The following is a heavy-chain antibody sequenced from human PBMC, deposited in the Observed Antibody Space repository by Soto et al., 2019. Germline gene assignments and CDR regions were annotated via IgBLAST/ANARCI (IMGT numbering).Heavy chain of an antibody. Sequence: GGSLRLSCAASGFTFSSYSMNWVRQAPGKGLEWVSSISSSSSYIYYADSVKGRFTISRDNAKNSLYPQMNSLRAEDTAVYYCAREPQYYYDSSGYFPWGKGTLVTVSS. J-gene: IGHJ5*02. CDR1: GFTFSSYS. CDR2: ISSSSSYI. D-gene: IGHD3-22*01. CDR3: AREPQYYYDSSGYFP. V-gene: IGHV3-21*01.